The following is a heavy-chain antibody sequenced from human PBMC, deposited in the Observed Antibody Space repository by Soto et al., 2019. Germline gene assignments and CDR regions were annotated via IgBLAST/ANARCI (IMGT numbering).Heavy chain of an antibody. CDR2: IIPIFGTA. J-gene: IGHJ6*02. D-gene: IGHD2-2*01. CDR3: ASSSCSSTSCYDYYYYGMDV. CDR1: GGTFSSYA. V-gene: IGHV1-69*01. Sequence: QVQLVQSGAEVKKPGSSVKVSCKASGGTFSSYAISWVRQAPGQGLEWMGGIIPIFGTANYAQKFQGRVTITPDESTSTAYMELSSLRSEHTAVYYCASSSCSSTSCYDYYYYGMDVWGQGTTVTVSS.